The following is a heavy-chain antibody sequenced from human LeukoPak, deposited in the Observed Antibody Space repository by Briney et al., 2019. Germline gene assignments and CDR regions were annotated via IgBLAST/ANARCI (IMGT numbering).Heavy chain of an antibody. CDR2: ISDSGGRT. V-gene: IGHV3-23*01. J-gene: IGHJ4*02. CDR1: GFTFRKYG. CDR3: AKDLGHDDVWGEGNLYDS. Sequence: GGSLRLSCAASGFTFRKYGMTWVRQVPGKGLEWVAVISDSGGRTDYADSAKGRFTISRDNSKNTLYLQMNSLRVEDTALYYCAKDLGHDDVWGEGNLYDSWGQGTLVTVSS. D-gene: IGHD3-16*01.